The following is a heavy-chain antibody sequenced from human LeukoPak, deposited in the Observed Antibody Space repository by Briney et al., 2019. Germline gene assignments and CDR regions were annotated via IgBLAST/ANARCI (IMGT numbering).Heavy chain of an antibody. CDR2: IYTSGRT. J-gene: IGHJ1*01. D-gene: IGHD3-9*01. CDR3: ASAPIGYYDILTGYPIGAEYFQH. CDR1: GGSISSGSYY. V-gene: IGHV4-61*02. Sequence: PSETLSLTCTVSGGSISSGSYYWSWIRQPAGKGLEWIGRIYTSGRTNYNPSLKSRVTISVDTSKNQFSLKLSSVTAADTAVYYCASAPIGYYDILTGYPIGAEYFQHWGQGTLVTVSS.